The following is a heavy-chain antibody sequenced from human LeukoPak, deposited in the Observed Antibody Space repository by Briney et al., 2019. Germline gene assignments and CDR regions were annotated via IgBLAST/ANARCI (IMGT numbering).Heavy chain of an antibody. CDR2: INPNSGGT. D-gene: IGHD4-17*01. Sequence: ASVKVSCKASGYTFTSYGISWVRQAPGQGLEWMGWINPNSGGTNYAQKFQGRVTMTRDTSISTAYMELSRLRSDDTAVYYCARGTRGTTAHGWGQGTLVTVSS. J-gene: IGHJ4*02. CDR3: ARGTRGTTAHG. CDR1: GYTFTSYG. V-gene: IGHV1-2*02.